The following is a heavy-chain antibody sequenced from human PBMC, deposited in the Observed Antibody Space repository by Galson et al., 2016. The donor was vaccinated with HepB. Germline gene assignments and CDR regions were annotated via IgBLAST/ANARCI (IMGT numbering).Heavy chain of an antibody. CDR2: ISYDGSNK. V-gene: IGHV3-30*18. CDR1: GFSFGSYG. Sequence: SLRLSCAASGFSFGSYGMHWVRQALGKGLEWVAVISYDGSNKYYADSVKGRFTISRDNSKNTLYLQMNSLRAEDTAVYYCAKIGSEYGMDVWGKGTTVTVSS. D-gene: IGHD3-10*01. J-gene: IGHJ6*04. CDR3: AKIGSEYGMDV.